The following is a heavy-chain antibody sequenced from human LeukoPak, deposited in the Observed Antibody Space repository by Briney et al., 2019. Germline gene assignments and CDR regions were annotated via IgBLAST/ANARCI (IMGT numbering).Heavy chain of an antibody. V-gene: IGHV4-59*01. D-gene: IGHD3-22*01. CDR2: IYYSGST. CDR3: ARVDRGYDSSGLLHLDY. J-gene: IGHJ4*02. Sequence: KTSETLSLTCTVSGGSISSYYWSWIRQPPGKGLEWIGYIYYSGSTNYNPSLKSRVTISVDTSKNQFSLKLSSVTAADTAMYYCARVDRGYDSSGLLHLDYWGQGTLVTVSS. CDR1: GGSISSYY.